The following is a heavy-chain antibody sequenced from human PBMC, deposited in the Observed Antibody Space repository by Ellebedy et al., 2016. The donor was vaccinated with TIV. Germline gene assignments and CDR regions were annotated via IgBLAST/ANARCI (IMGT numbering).Heavy chain of an antibody. D-gene: IGHD2/OR15-2a*01. J-gene: IGHJ4*02. CDR2: ISSSSSTI. CDR3: ASDFSPR. CDR1: GFTFSNYN. Sequence: GGSLRLXXAASGFTFSNYNMNWVRQAPGKGLEWISYISSSSSTIYYADSVKGRFTISRDNARNSLYLQMNSLRAEDTAVYYCASDFSPRWGQGALVTVSS. V-gene: IGHV3-48*01.